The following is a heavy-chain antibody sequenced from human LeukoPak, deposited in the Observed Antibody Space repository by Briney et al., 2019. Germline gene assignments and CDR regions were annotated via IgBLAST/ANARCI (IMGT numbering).Heavy chain of an antibody. D-gene: IGHD2-2*01. CDR3: ARDCSSTSCYPGMDV. CDR2: ISPYSGNT. V-gene: IGHV1-18*01. J-gene: IGHJ6*02. Sequence: ASVKVSCKASGYTFTSYGISWVRQAPGQGLEWMGWISPYSGNTNYAHKLQGRVTMTTDTSTSTVHMELRSLNSDDTAGYYCARDCSSTSCYPGMDVWGQGTTVTVSS. CDR1: GYTFTSYG.